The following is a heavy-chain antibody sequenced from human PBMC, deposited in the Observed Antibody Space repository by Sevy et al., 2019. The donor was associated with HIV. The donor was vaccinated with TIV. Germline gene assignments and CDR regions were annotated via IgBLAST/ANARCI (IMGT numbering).Heavy chain of an antibody. Sequence: SETLSLTCTVSGGSISSYYWSWIRQPPGKGLEWIGYIYYSGSTNYNPSLKSRVTISVDTSKNQFSLKLSSVTAADTAVYYCARSAYVEFGALSRFDYWGQGTLVTVSS. CDR3: ARSAYVEFGALSRFDY. CDR2: IYYSGST. CDR1: GGSISSYY. V-gene: IGHV4-59*01. J-gene: IGHJ4*02. D-gene: IGHD3-10*01.